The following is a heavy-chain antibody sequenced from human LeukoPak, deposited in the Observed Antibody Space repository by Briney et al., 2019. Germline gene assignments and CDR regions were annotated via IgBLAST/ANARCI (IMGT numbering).Heavy chain of an antibody. Sequence: GGSLRLSCAASGFTFSSYAMSWVRRAPGKGLEWVSAISGSGGSTYYADSVKGRFTISRDNSKNTLYLQMNSLRAEDTAVYYCAKAVSFGVASSGFDYWGQGTLVTVSS. CDR1: GFTFSSYA. CDR3: AKAVSFGVASSGFDY. J-gene: IGHJ4*02. V-gene: IGHV3-23*01. CDR2: ISGSGGST. D-gene: IGHD3-3*01.